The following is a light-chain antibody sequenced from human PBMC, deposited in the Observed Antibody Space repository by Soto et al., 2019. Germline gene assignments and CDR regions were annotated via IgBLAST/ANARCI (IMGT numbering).Light chain of an antibody. J-gene: IGKJ1*01. CDR2: GAS. Sequence: VLTQSPATLSVSPGERAILSCRASQSLSNLAWYQQKPGQAPRLLIYGASTRATGIPARFSGSGSGTEFTLTIGSLQSEDFAVYYCQQYKSNFPTFGQGTKVDIK. CDR1: QSLSN. CDR3: QQYKSNFPT. V-gene: IGKV3-15*01.